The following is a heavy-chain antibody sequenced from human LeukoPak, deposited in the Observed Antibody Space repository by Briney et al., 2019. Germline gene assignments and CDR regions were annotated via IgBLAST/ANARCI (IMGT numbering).Heavy chain of an antibody. CDR2: IFPGDSDT. J-gene: IGHJ4*02. V-gene: IGHV5-51*01. Sequence: GESLKISCKGSGYSFTSYWIGWVRQMPGKGLEWMGIIFPGDSDTRYSPSFQGQVTISADKSISTAYLQWSSLKAADTAMYYCARRYYDFWSGYGHDDYWGQGTLVTVSS. CDR1: GYSFTSYW. D-gene: IGHD3-3*01. CDR3: ARRYYDFWSGYGHDDY.